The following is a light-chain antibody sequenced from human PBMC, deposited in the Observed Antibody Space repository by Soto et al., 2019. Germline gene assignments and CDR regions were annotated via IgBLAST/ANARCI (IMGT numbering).Light chain of an antibody. CDR3: SSYTTISTLEV. CDR2: EVS. Sequence: QSVLTQPASVSGSPGQSITISCTGTSSDVGGYNYVSWYQQHPGKAHKLMIYEVSNRPSGVSNRFSGSKSGNTASLTISGLQAEDEADYYCSSYTTISTLEVFGGGTQLTVL. J-gene: IGLJ3*02. CDR1: SSDVGGYNY. V-gene: IGLV2-14*01.